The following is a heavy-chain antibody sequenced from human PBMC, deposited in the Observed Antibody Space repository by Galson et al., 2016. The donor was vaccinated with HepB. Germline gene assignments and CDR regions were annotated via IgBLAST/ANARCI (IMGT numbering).Heavy chain of an antibody. J-gene: IGHJ6*03. V-gene: IGHV1-18*04. CDR3: ARFAVPAAVARPLYYYYYMDV. Sequence: QSGAEVKKPGASVKVSCKASGYSFTSYSLSWVRQAPGQGLEWMGWINSYNDNTNYAQKFQGRVTMTTDTSTRTVSMELRSLRSDDTAVYYCARFAVPAAVARPLYYYYYMDVWGKGTTVTVSS. D-gene: IGHD2-2*01. CDR1: GYSFTSYS. CDR2: INSYNDNT.